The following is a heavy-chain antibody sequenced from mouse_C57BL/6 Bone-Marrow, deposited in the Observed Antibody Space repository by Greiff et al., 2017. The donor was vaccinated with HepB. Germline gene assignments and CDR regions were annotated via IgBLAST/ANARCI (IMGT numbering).Heavy chain of an antibody. CDR1: GYTFTSYW. CDR3: ARRTSTVVATDAMDY. V-gene: IGHV1-53*01. CDR2: INPSNGGT. J-gene: IGHJ4*01. D-gene: IGHD1-1*01. Sequence: QVQLKQPGTELVKPGASVKLSCKASGYTFTSYWMHWVKQRPGQGLEWIGNINPSNGGTNYNEKFKSKATLTVDKSSSTAYMQLSSLTSEDSAVYYCARRTSTVVATDAMDYWGQGTSVTVSS.